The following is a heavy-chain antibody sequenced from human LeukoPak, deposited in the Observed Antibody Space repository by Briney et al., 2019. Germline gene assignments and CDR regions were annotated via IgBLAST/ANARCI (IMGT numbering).Heavy chain of an antibody. CDR2: ISGSGGST. CDR1: GFTFSSYA. D-gene: IGHD6-19*01. J-gene: IGHJ6*03. CDR3: AKGPHRIAVAGTGGYMDV. Sequence: GGSLRLSCAASGFTFSSYAMSWVRKAPGKGLEWVSAISGSGGSTYYADSVKGRFTISRDNSKNTLYLQMNSLRAEDTAVYYCAKGPHRIAVAGTGGYMDVWGKGTTVTVSS. V-gene: IGHV3-23*01.